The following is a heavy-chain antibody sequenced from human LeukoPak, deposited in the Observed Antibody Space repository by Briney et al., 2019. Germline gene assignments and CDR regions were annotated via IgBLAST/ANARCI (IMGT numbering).Heavy chain of an antibody. D-gene: IGHD3-9*01. CDR1: GGSISSGDYY. V-gene: IGHV4-30-4*01. CDR3: ARAGPPYDILTGYETYYFDY. J-gene: IGHJ4*02. Sequence: SXTLSLTCTVSGGSISSGDYYWGWIRQPPGKGLEWIGYIYYSGSTYYNPSLKSRVTISVDTSKNQFSLKLSSVTAADTAVYYCARAGPPYDILTGYETYYFDYWGQGTLVTVSS. CDR2: IYYSGST.